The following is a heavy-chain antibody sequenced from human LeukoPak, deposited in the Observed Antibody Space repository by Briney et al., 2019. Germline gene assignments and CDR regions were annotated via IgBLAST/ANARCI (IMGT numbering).Heavy chain of an antibody. CDR3: ARGLGRQQLVSPFDY. J-gene: IGHJ4*02. CDR2: IYHSGTI. CDR1: GYSISSGYY. D-gene: IGHD6-13*01. V-gene: IGHV4-38-2*02. Sequence: TSETLSLTCTVSGYSISSGYYWGWIRQPPGKGLEWLASIYHSGTIYYNPSLKSRVTISVDTSKNLFSLKLTSVTAADTAVYYCARGLGRQQLVSPFDYWGQETLVTVSS.